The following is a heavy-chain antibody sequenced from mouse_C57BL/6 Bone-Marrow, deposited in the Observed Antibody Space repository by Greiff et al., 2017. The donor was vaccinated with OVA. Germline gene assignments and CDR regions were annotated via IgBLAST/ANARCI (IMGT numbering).Heavy chain of an antibody. CDR3: TRRGYYGNYVSFDY. D-gene: IGHD2-1*01. CDR1: GYTFTSYW. J-gene: IGHJ2*01. Sequence: EVKLMESGTVLARPGASVKMSCKTSGYTFTSYWMHWVKQRPGQGLEWIGAIYPGNSDTSYNQKFKGKAKLTAVTSASIAYMELSSLTNEDSAVYYCTRRGYYGNYVSFDYWGQGTTLTVSS. CDR2: IYPGNSDT. V-gene: IGHV1-5*01.